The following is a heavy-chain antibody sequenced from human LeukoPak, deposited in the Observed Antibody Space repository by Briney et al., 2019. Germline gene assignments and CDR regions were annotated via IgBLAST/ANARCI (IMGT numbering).Heavy chain of an antibody. D-gene: IGHD3-22*01. J-gene: IGHJ4*02. V-gene: IGHV4-61*01. Sequence: SETLSLTCTVSGGSVSSGSYYWSWIRQPPGKGLVGIGYIYYSGSTNYNLYLKSRVTISVDTSKNQFSLKLSSATAADTAVYYCARATPIPYDSSGYYYWGQGTLVTVSS. CDR2: IYYSGST. CDR3: ARATPIPYDSSGYYY. CDR1: GGSVSSGSYY.